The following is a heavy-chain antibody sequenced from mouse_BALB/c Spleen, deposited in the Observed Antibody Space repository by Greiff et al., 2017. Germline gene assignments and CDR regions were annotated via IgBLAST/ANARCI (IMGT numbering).Heavy chain of an antibody. CDR3: AREDYSYWYFDV. J-gene: IGHJ1*01. CDR2: IYPYNGGT. D-gene: IGHD1-1*01. CDR1: GYTFTDYN. Sequence: VQLKQSGPELVKPGASVKISCKASGYTFTDYNMHWVKQSHGKSLEWIGYIYPYNGGTGYNQKFKSKATLTVDNSSSTAYMELRSLTSEDSAVYYCAREDYSYWYFDVWGAGTTVTVSS. V-gene: IGHV1S29*02.